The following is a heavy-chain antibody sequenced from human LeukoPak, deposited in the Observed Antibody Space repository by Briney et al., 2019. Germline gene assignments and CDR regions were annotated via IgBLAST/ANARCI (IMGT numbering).Heavy chain of an antibody. CDR2: INHSGST. CDR1: GGSFSGYY. CDR3: ARWSGSYYYFDY. D-gene: IGHD1-26*01. Sequence: SETLSLTCAVYGGSFSGYYWSWIRQPPGKGLEWIGEINHSGSTNYNPSLKSRVTLSVDTSKNQFSLKLSSVTAADTAVYYCARWSGSYYYFDYWGQGTLVTVSS. J-gene: IGHJ4*02. V-gene: IGHV4-34*01.